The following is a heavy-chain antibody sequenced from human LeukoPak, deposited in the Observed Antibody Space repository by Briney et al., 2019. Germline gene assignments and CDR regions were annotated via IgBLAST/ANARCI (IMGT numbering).Heavy chain of an antibody. CDR2: INPSGGST. D-gene: IGHD3-10*01. CDR3: ARSGGSGSYYQGPDY. CDR1: GYTFTSYY. Sequence: GASVKVSCKASGYTFTSYYMHWVRQAPGQGLEWMGIINPSGGSTSYAQKFQGRVTMTRDTSTSTVYMELSSLRSEDTAVYYRARSGGSGSYYQGPDYWGQGTLVTVSS. V-gene: IGHV1-46*01. J-gene: IGHJ4*02.